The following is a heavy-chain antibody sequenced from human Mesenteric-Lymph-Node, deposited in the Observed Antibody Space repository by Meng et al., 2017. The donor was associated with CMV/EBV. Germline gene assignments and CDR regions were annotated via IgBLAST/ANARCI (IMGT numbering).Heavy chain of an antibody. CDR2: ISYDGSNK. CDR1: GFTFSSYA. V-gene: IGHV3-30*04. D-gene: IGHD6-19*01. CDR3: AKDSGSSGWADY. Sequence: GESLKISCAASGFTFSSYAMHWVRQAPGKGLEWVAVISYDGSNKYYADSVKGRFTISRDNSKNTLYLQMNSLRAEDTAVYYCAKDSGSSGWADYWGQGTLVTVSS. J-gene: IGHJ4*02.